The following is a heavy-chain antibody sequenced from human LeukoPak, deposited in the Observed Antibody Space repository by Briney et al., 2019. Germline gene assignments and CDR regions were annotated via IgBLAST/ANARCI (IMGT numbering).Heavy chain of an antibody. CDR1: GVSISSSNW. V-gene: IGHV4-4*02. Sequence: PSGTLSLTCAVSGVSISSSNWWTWVRQSPGKGLEWIGEIYHTESTNYNPSLRSRVTMSMDKSKNQLSLKLTYVTAADTAVYYCARLGYNSGSDRVYYFDSWGQGTLVTVSS. J-gene: IGHJ4*02. D-gene: IGHD3-10*01. CDR2: IYHTEST. CDR3: ARLGYNSGSDRVYYFDS.